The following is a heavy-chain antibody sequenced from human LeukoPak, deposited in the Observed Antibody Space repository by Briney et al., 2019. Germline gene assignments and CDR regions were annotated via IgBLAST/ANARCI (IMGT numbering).Heavy chain of an antibody. CDR3: ARDSARGYSYGYNAFDI. Sequence: ASVKVSCKASGYNFRNYGIGWVRQAPRQGLEWMGWITAGNGNTNYAQKVQGRVTMTTDKSTSTAYMELRSLRSDDTAAYFCARDSARGYSYGYNAFDIWGQGTMVTVSS. V-gene: IGHV1-18*01. CDR2: ITAGNGNT. D-gene: IGHD5-18*01. J-gene: IGHJ3*02. CDR1: GYNFRNYG.